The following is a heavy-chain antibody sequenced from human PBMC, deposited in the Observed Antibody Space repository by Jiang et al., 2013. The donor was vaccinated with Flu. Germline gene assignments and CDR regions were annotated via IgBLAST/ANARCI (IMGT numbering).Heavy chain of an antibody. CDR1: GYTSTNYD. CDR2: MNPKSGNT. J-gene: IGHJ6*02. V-gene: IGHV1-8*01. Sequence: SGAEVKKSGASVKVSCKASGYTSTNYDLNWVRQATGQGLEWMGWMNPKSGNTGYAQKFQGRVSMTRNTSISTAYMELSGLRFEDTAVYYCAIEPWDRLTSRYSYYGMDVWGHGTTVTVSS. D-gene: IGHD1-26*01. CDR3: AIEPWDRLTSRYSYYGMDV.